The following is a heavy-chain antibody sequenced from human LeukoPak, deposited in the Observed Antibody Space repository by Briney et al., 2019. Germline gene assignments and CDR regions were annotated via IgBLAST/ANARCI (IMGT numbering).Heavy chain of an antibody. V-gene: IGHV3-23*01. CDR1: GFTFSSYA. CDR3: AKDRRVAVVPHYYYYGMDV. CDR2: ISGSGGST. J-gene: IGHJ6*02. D-gene: IGHD6-19*01. Sequence: GGSLRLSCAASGFTFSSYAMSWVRQAPGKGLEWVSAISGSGGSTYYADSVKGRFTISRDNSKNTLYLQMNSLRAEDTAVYYCAKDRRVAVVPHYYYYGMDVWGQGTTVTVSS.